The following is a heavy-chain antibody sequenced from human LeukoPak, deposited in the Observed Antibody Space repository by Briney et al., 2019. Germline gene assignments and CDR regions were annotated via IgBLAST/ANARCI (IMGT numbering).Heavy chain of an antibody. D-gene: IGHD3-22*01. CDR3: AREYYDSSGSYYFDY. CDR2: ITNDGSST. Sequence: GGSLRLSCAASGLTFSSHWMHWVRQAPGKGLVWVSRITNDGSSTTYADSVKGRFTISRDNSKNTLYLQMNSLRAEDTAVYYCAREYYDSSGSYYFDYWGQGTLVTVSS. J-gene: IGHJ4*02. CDR1: GLTFSSHW. V-gene: IGHV3-74*01.